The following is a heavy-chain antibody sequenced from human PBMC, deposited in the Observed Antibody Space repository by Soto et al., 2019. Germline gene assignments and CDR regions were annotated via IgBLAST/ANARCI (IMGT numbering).Heavy chain of an antibody. Sequence: EVQLVESGGGLVKPGGSLRLSCAASGFTFSSYSMNWVRQAPGKGLEWVSSISSSSSYIYYADSVKGRFTISRDNAKNSLYLQMTSLRDEDTAVYYCARALTLRGRYCSGGSCYAFDSWGQGTLVTVSS. CDR2: ISSSSSYI. CDR3: ARALTLRGRYCSGGSCYAFDS. J-gene: IGHJ4*02. CDR1: GFTFSSYS. V-gene: IGHV3-21*01. D-gene: IGHD2-15*01.